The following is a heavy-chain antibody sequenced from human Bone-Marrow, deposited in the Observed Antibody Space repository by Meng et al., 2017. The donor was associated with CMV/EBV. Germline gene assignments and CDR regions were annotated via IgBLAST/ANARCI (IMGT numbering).Heavy chain of an antibody. D-gene: IGHD6-13*01. Sequence: GSLRLSCAVYGGSFSGYYWSWIRQPPGKGLEWIGEINHSGSTNYNPSLKSRVTISLDTSKNQFSLKLSSVTAADTAVYYCARDRQLVRYFDYWGQGTLVTVSS. J-gene: IGHJ4*02. CDR2: INHSGST. CDR3: ARDRQLVRYFDY. CDR1: GGSFSGYY. V-gene: IGHV4-34*01.